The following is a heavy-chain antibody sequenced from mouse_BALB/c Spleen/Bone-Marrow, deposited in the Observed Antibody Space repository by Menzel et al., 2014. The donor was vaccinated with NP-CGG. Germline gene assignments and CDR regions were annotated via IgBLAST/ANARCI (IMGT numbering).Heavy chain of an antibody. CDR2: ISSGGGST. CDR3: ARHRYYFDY. J-gene: IGHJ2*01. V-gene: IGHV5-12-1*01. CDR1: GFAFSSCD. Sequence: EVMLVESGGGLVKPGGSLKLSCAASGFAFSSCDMSWVRQTPEKRLEWVAYISSGGGSTYYPDTVKGRFTIPRDNAKNTLYLQMSSLKSEDTAMYYCARHRYYFDYWGQGTTLTVSS.